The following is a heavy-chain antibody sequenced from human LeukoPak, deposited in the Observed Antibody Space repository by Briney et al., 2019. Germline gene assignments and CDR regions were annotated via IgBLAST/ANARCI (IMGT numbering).Heavy chain of an antibody. CDR2: ISAYNGDT. CDR3: ARDQRGYSYGIRAFDY. Sequence: ASVKVSCKASGYTFTSYGINWVRQAPGQGLEWMGWISAYNGDTNYAQKLQGRVTMTTDTSTSTAYMELRSLRSDDTAVYYCARDQRGYSYGIRAFDYWGQGTLVTVSS. V-gene: IGHV1-18*01. D-gene: IGHD5-18*01. J-gene: IGHJ4*02. CDR1: GYTFTSYG.